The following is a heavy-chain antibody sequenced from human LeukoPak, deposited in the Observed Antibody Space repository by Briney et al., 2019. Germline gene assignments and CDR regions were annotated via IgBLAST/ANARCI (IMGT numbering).Heavy chain of an antibody. D-gene: IGHD6-6*01. Sequence: SETLSLTCTVSGGSISSGSYYWSWIRQPAGKGLAWIGRIYTSGSTNYNPSLKSRVTISVDTSKNQFSLNLSSVAAADTAVYYCARGASSSSAIGYYYYYMDVWGKGTTVTVSS. J-gene: IGHJ6*03. CDR2: IYTSGST. V-gene: IGHV4-61*02. CDR3: ARGASSSSAIGYYYYYMDV. CDR1: GGSISSGSYY.